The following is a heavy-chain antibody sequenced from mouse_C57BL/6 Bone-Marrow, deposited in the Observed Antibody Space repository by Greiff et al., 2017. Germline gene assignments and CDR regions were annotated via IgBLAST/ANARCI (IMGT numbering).Heavy chain of an antibody. CDR3: ARQTILTNYYGSSYLYYFDY. V-gene: IGHV1-59*01. Sequence: QVQLKQSGAELVRPGTSVKLSCKASGYTFTSYWMHWVKQRPGQGLEWIGVIDPSDSYTNYNQKFKGKATLTVDTSSSTAYMQLSSLTSEDSAVYYCARQTILTNYYGSSYLYYFDYWGQGTTLTVSS. CDR2: IDPSDSYT. J-gene: IGHJ2*01. D-gene: IGHD1-1*01. CDR1: GYTFTSYW.